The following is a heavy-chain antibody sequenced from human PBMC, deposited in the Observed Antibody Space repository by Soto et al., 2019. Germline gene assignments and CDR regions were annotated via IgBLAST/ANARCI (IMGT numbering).Heavy chain of an antibody. CDR3: ARGPRVSSTGTGAH. CDR2: ISADGSTA. CDR1: GFTFSAYW. V-gene: IGHV3-74*01. D-gene: IGHD1-1*01. Sequence: PGGSLRLSCSVSGFTFSAYWMHWVRQVPGKGLTWVSRISADGSTATYADSVKGRFVISRDNAKNSLYLEMNTLRADDSGLYYCARGPRVSSTGTGAHWGRGTLVTVSS. J-gene: IGHJ4*02.